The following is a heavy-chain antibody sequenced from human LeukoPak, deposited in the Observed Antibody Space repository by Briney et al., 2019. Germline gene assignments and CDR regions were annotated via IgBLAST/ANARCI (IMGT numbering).Heavy chain of an antibody. V-gene: IGHV3-64*01. CDR2: ISGNGDSR. CDR3: AGESYYYGSGIYYNPYYMDV. J-gene: IGHJ6*03. CDR1: GFTFSSYA. D-gene: IGHD3-10*01. Sequence: PGGSLRLSCAASGFTFSSYAMHWVRQAPGKGLEYVSAISGNGDSRYYASSVKGRFTISRDNSKNTLYLQMGSLRAEDMAVYHCAGESYYYGSGIYYNPYYMDVWGKGTTVTVSS.